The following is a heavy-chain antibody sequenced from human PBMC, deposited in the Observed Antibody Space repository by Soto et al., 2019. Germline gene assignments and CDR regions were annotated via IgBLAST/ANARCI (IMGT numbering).Heavy chain of an antibody. CDR2: INPNSGGT. J-gene: IGHJ4*02. CDR1: GYTFSGFY. Sequence: AASVKVSCKASGYTFSGFYMHWVRQAPGQGLEWMGWINPNSGGTKSAEKFQGRVTMTRDTSISTAYMELSRLTSDDMAVYYCASDAVTGTAGLDFWGQGTQVTVSS. CDR3: ASDAVTGTAGLDF. V-gene: IGHV1-2*02. D-gene: IGHD6-19*01.